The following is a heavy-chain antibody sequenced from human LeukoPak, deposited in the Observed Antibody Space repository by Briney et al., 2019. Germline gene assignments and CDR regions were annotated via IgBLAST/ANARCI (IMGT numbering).Heavy chain of an antibody. CDR3: AKEFYGLFDP. Sequence: GAPLRLSCAASGFTFSSYAMSWVRQAPGKGLEWVSTIGLGGDSTFYADSVKGRFTISRDNSNNTLYLQMNSLRTEDTAVYYCAKEFYGLFDPWGQGTLVTVS. CDR1: GFTFSSYA. D-gene: IGHD3-16*01. V-gene: IGHV3-23*01. CDR2: IGLGGDST. J-gene: IGHJ5*02.